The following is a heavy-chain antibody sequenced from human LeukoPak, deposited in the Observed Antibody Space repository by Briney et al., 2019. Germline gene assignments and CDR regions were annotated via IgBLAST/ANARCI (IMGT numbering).Heavy chain of an antibody. V-gene: IGHV1-2*02. CDR1: GYTFTSYG. D-gene: IGHD2-8*01. CDR3: ARIDCTNGVCYRWSWFDP. Sequence: ASVKVSCKASGYTFTSYGISWVRQAPGQGLEWMGWINPNSGGTNYAQKFQGRVTMTRDTSISTAYMELSRLRSDDTAVYYCARIDCTNGVCYRWSWFDPWGQGTLVTVSS. CDR2: INPNSGGT. J-gene: IGHJ5*02.